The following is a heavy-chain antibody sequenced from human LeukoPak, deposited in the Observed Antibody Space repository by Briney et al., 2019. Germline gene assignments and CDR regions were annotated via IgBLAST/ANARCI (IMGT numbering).Heavy chain of an antibody. D-gene: IGHD2-21*02. Sequence: GGSLRLSCLGSGFTFSWYGMNWVRQAPGRGQEYVSAISKNGGNTYYVDSVKGRFTISRDNSKNTLYLQMNSLRVEDTAVYFCVKDLSDPDVDYWGQGTLVTVSS. CDR1: GFTFSWYG. J-gene: IGHJ4*02. CDR2: ISKNGGNT. V-gene: IGHV3-64D*06. CDR3: VKDLSDPDVDY.